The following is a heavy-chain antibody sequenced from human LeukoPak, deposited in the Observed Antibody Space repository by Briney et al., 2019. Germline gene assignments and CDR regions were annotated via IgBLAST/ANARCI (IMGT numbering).Heavy chain of an antibody. Sequence: SETLSLTCAVYGGSFSSYYWTWIRQPPGKGLEWIGKINHSGSINYNPSLKSRVTISVDTSKNQFSLKLSSMTAADTAVYYCARVTVTTIRGGYYYYYYGMDVWGRGITVTVSS. J-gene: IGHJ6*04. CDR3: ARVTVTTIRGGYYYYYYGMDV. D-gene: IGHD3-10*01. CDR2: INHSGSI. CDR1: GGSFSSYY. V-gene: IGHV4-34*01.